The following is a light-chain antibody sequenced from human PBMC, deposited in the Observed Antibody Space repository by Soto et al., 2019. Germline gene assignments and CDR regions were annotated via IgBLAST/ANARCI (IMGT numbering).Light chain of an antibody. Sequence: QSALTQPRSVSGSPGQSVSISCTGARSDVGGYYYVSWYQQHPDKAPKVIIYDVIKRPSGVPDRFSGSKSGNTASLTISGLQSDDEADYYCCSYAGSYSYVFGPGTKVTVL. CDR3: CSYAGSYSYV. CDR1: RSDVGGYYY. CDR2: DVI. V-gene: IGLV2-11*01. J-gene: IGLJ1*01.